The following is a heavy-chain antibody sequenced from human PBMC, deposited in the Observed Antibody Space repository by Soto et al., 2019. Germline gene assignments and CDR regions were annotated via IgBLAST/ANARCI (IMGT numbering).Heavy chain of an antibody. D-gene: IGHD2-15*01. CDR3: ARPPGYCSGGSCWYYFDY. V-gene: IGHV3-23*01. J-gene: IGHJ4*02. CDR1: GFTFSSYA. Sequence: EVQLLESGGGLVQPGGSLRLSCAASGFTFSSYAMSWVRQAPGKGLEWVSAISGSGGSTYYADSVKGRFTISRDNSKNTLYLQMNSLRADDTAVYYCARPPGYCSGGSCWYYFDYWGQGTLVTVSS. CDR2: ISGSGGST.